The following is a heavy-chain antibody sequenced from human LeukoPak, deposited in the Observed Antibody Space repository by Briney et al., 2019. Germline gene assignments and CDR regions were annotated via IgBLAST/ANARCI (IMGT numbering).Heavy chain of an antibody. CDR1: GFTLSSYA. J-gene: IGHJ6*03. CDR2: INSDGSTT. CDR3: ARSTTHPYYNYMDV. D-gene: IGHD4-17*01. Sequence: GGSLRLSCAASGFTLSSYAMSWVRQAPGEGLVWVSRINSDGSTTTYADSVKGRFTISRDNAKNTLYLQMNSLRVEDTAVYYCARSTTHPYYNYMDVWGKGTTVTLSS. V-gene: IGHV3-74*01.